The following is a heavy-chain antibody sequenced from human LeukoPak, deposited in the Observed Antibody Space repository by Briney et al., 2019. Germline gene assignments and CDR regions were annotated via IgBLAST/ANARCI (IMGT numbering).Heavy chain of an antibody. D-gene: IGHD6-13*01. CDR2: IYYSGST. V-gene: IGHV4-59*08. CDR1: GASISSYY. CDR3: AKAAAGTKLDY. J-gene: IGHJ4*02. Sequence: SETLSLTCTVSGASISSYYWSWIRQPPGKGLEWIGYIYYSGSTNYNPSLKSRVTISVDTSKNQFSLKLSSVTAADTAVYYCAKAAAGTKLDYWGQGTLVTVSS.